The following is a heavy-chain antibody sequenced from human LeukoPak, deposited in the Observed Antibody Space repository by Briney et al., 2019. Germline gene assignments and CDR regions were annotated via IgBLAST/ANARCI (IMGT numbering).Heavy chain of an antibody. Sequence: SQTLSLTCAISGDSVSSNSAAWNWIRQSQSKGLEWLGRTYYRSKWYYDYAVSVKSRIIINPDTSENQFSLQLNSVTPEDTAVYYCARSRNYNIDYWGQGTLVTVSS. V-gene: IGHV6-1*01. D-gene: IGHD1-7*01. CDR2: TYYRSKWYY. J-gene: IGHJ4*02. CDR3: ARSRNYNIDY. CDR1: GDSVSSNSAA.